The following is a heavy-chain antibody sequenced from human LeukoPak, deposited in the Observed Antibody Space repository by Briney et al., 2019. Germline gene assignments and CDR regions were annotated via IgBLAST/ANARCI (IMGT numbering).Heavy chain of an antibody. Sequence: GGSLRLSCAASGFTFSSYWMSWVRQAPGKGLEGVANINQDGSEKYYVDSVKGRFTISRDNAKNSLYLQMNSLRAEDTAVYYCARLKWLVGYYYYYYMDVWGKGTTVTVSS. CDR2: INQDGSEK. CDR1: GFTFSSYW. V-gene: IGHV3-7*01. CDR3: ARLKWLVGYYYYYYMDV. J-gene: IGHJ6*03. D-gene: IGHD6-19*01.